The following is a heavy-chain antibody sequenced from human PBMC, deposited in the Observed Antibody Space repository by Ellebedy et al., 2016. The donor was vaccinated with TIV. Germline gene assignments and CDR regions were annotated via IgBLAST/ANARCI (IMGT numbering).Heavy chain of an antibody. J-gene: IGHJ4*02. V-gene: IGHV3-74*01. CDR2: INTDGSST. Sequence: PGGSLRLSCVASGFTLSGYWMHWVRQVPGKGLVWLARINTDGSSTSYADSAEGRFTISKDNAKKTLYLEMSGLRSDDTAVYYCARESVRYFDWDYWGQGTLVAV. CDR1: GFTLSGYW. CDR3: ARESVRYFDWDY. D-gene: IGHD3-9*01.